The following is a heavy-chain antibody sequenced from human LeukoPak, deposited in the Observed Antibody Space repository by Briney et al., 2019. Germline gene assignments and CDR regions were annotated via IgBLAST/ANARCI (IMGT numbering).Heavy chain of an antibody. J-gene: IGHJ4*02. CDR2: ISSSSSYI. Sequence: GGSLRLSCAASGFTFSSYSMNWVRQAPGEGLEWVSSISSSSSYIYYADSVKGRFTISRDNSKNTLYLQMNSLRAEDSAIYYCAKGSLSGVTCYFDYWGQGTLVTVSS. CDR1: GFTFSSYS. V-gene: IGHV3-21*04. CDR3: AKGSLSGVTCYFDY. D-gene: IGHD2-15*01.